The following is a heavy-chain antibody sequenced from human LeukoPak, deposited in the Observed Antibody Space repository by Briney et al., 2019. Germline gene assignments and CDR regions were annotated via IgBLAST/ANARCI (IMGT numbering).Heavy chain of an antibody. CDR2: IDTGSTTM. J-gene: IGHJ5*01. Sequence: PGGSLRLSCAASGLTFSKYSMTWVRQAPGKGLEWVSFIDTGSTTMYYTDSVKGRFTISRDNAKSSLYLQMDSLKVEDTAIYYCARDNWVDCWGQGTLVTVSS. CDR1: GLTFSKYS. CDR3: ARDNWVDC. V-gene: IGHV3-48*04.